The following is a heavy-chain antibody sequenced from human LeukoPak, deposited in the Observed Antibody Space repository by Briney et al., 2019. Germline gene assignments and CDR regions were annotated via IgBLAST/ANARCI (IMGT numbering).Heavy chain of an antibody. Sequence: ASVKVSCKASGYTFTGYYMHWVRQAPGQGLEWMGWISAYNGNTNYAQKLQGRVTMTTDTSTSTAYMELRSLRSDDAAVYYCARVPSDDDFWSGYLPYFDYWGQGNLVTVSS. CDR2: ISAYNGNT. J-gene: IGHJ4*02. CDR1: GYTFTGYY. D-gene: IGHD3-3*01. CDR3: ARVPSDDDFWSGYLPYFDY. V-gene: IGHV1-18*04.